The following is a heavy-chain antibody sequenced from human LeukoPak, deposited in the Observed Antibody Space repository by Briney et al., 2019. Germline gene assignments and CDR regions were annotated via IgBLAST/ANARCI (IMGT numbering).Heavy chain of an antibody. CDR1: GFTFSSYA. D-gene: IGHD2-2*01. CDR3: ARVLGGVVVN. CDR2: ISYDGSNK. V-gene: IGHV3-30-3*01. Sequence: GGSLRPSCAASGFTFSSYAMHWVRQAPGKGLEWVAVISYDGSNKYYADSVKGRFTISRDNSKNTLYLQMNSLRSEDTAVYYCARVLGGVVVNWGQGTLVTVSS. J-gene: IGHJ4*02.